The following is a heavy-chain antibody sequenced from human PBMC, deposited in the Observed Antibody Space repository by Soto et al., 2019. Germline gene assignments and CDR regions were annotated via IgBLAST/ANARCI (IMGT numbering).Heavy chain of an antibody. CDR3: AKGYSSGWAIDY. D-gene: IGHD6-19*01. J-gene: IGHJ4*02. CDR2: ISGSGGST. CDR1: GFTFSSYA. Sequence: GGSLRLSCEASGFTFSSYAMSWVRQAPGKGLEWVSAISGSGGSTYYADSLKGRFTISRDNSKNTLYLQMNSLRAEDTAVYYCAKGYSSGWAIDYWGQGTLVTVSS. V-gene: IGHV3-23*01.